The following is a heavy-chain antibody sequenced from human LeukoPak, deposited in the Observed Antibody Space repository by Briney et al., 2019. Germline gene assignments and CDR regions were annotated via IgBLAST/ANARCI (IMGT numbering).Heavy chain of an antibody. Sequence: PGGSLRLSCAASGFTFSIYAMSWVRQAPGKGLEWVSAISGSGGSTYYADSVKGRFTISRDNSKNTLYLQMNSLRAEDTAVYYCAKDQPTNDYGDYRYFDLWGRGTLVTVSS. CDR3: AKDQPTNDYGDYRYFDL. D-gene: IGHD4-17*01. CDR1: GFTFSIYA. J-gene: IGHJ2*01. V-gene: IGHV3-23*01. CDR2: ISGSGGST.